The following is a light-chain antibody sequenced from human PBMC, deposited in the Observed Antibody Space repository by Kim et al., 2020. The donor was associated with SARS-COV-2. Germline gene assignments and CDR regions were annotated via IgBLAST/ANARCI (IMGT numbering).Light chain of an antibody. CDR1: SGSIDDNY. Sequence: TGTCSCTRSSGSIDDNYVQWYQQRPGGVPTTVIYEDDQRPSGVSDRFSGSIDNSSNSASLTISGLRTEDEADYYCQSYNRDNVIFGGGTQLTVL. V-gene: IGLV6-57*03. J-gene: IGLJ2*01. CDR2: EDD. CDR3: QSYNRDNVI.